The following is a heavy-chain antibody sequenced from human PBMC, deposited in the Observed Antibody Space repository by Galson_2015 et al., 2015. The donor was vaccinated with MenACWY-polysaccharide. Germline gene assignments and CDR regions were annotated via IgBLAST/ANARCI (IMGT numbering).Heavy chain of an antibody. Sequence: SLRLSCAASGFTFSSFWMNWVRQAPGKGLEWVANIKEDGSEYYHVDSVKGRFTISRDNPKSSLYLQMSSLRVEDTAVYYCARISEGSRSQYRALDYWGQGTLVTVSS. V-gene: IGHV3-7*01. CDR3: ARISEGSRSQYRALDY. D-gene: IGHD3-10*01. J-gene: IGHJ4*02. CDR1: GFTFSSFW. CDR2: IKEDGSEY.